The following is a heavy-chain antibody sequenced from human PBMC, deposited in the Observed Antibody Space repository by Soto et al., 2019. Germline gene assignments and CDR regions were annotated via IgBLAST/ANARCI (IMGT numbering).Heavy chain of an antibody. CDR1: GYSFISYD. CDR2: MNPNSGNP. D-gene: IGHD3-22*01. V-gene: IGHV1-8*01. J-gene: IGHJ3*02. Sequence: QVQLVQSGAEVKKPGASVKVSCKASGYSFISYDISWVRQATGQGLEWMGWMNPNSGNPGYAPKFQGMVTMTRTSAISPVYMEMSSLRSEDTAMYYCARGYYDSSGYYYGALDIWGQGTMVTVSS. CDR3: ARGYYDSSGYYYGALDI.